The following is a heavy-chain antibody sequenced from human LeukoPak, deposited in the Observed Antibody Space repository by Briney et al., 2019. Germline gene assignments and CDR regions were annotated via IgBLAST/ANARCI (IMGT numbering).Heavy chain of an antibody. J-gene: IGHJ4*02. D-gene: IGHD3-9*01. V-gene: IGHV3-7*05. CDR3: ARSPIYFDY. CDR2: IKEDGSKK. Sequence: GGSLRLSCAASAFRFSSYWMSWVRQAPGKGLEWVANIKEDGSKKYYVDSVKGRFTISRDNAKNSLYLQMNSLRADDTAVYYCARSPIYFDYWGQGTLVTVSS. CDR1: AFRFSSYW.